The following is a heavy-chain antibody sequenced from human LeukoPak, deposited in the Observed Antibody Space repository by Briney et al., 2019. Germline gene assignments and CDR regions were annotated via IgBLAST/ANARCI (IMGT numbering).Heavy chain of an antibody. D-gene: IGHD3-10*01. Sequence: PGGSLRLSCAASGFTVSSDYMSWVRQAPGKGLEWVSLIYGAGSTFYADSVKGRFTISRDNSKNTLCLQMNSLRAEDTAVYYCASRRGSFDYWGQGTLVTVSS. J-gene: IGHJ4*02. CDR1: GFTVSSDY. CDR2: IYGAGST. CDR3: ASRRGSFDY. V-gene: IGHV3-66*01.